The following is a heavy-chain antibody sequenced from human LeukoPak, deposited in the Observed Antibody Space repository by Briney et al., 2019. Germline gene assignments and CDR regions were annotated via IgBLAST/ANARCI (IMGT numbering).Heavy chain of an antibody. D-gene: IGHD3-22*01. CDR1: GGTFSSYA. V-gene: IGHV1-69*06. CDR3: ARDNSSGYSSFDY. Sequence: SVKVSCKASGGTFSSYAISWVRQAPGQGLEWMGGIIPIFGTANYAQKFQGRVTITADKSTSTAYMELSSLRSEDTAVYYCARDNSSGYSSFDYWGQGTLVTVSS. CDR2: IIPIFGTA. J-gene: IGHJ4*02.